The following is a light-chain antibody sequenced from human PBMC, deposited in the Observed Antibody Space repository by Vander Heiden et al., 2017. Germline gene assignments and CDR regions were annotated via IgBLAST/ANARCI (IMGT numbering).Light chain of an antibody. CDR2: DSN. CDR1: SSNIGNNY. Sequence: QSVLTQPPSVSAAPGQTVTISCSGSSSNIGNNYVSWYQHLPGTAPKLLIYDSNKRPSGIPDRFSGSKSGTSATLGITGLQTGDEADYYCGTWDSSLSAAFFGGGTKLTVL. V-gene: IGLV1-51*01. CDR3: GTWDSSLSAAF. J-gene: IGLJ2*01.